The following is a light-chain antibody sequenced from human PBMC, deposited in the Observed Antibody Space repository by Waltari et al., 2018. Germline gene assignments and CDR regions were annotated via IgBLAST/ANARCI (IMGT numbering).Light chain of an antibody. CDR3: QTWDLITVT. Sequence: SYEVTQPPSVSVSPGQTASLFCSGENLGHKYTSWYQQKTGQSPLLVMHQNNVRPSGIPGRFSGSSAGNKDTLTNSGTHAMDEAVYFCQTWDLITVTFGGGTK. CDR2: QNN. J-gene: IGLJ2*01. V-gene: IGLV3-1*01. CDR1: NLGHKY.